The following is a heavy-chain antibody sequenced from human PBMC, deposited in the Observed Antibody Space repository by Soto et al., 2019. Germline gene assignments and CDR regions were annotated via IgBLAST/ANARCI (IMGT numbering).Heavy chain of an antibody. Sequence: PSQTLSLTCAISGDSVSSNSAAWNWIRQSPSRGLEWLGRTYYRSKWYNDYAVSVKSRITINPDTSKNQFSLQLNSVTPEDTAVYYCAREVGYSSGWFHWDYYYYGMDVWGQGTTVTVSS. CDR1: GDSVSSNSAA. CDR3: AREVGYSSGWFHWDYYYYGMDV. V-gene: IGHV6-1*01. D-gene: IGHD6-19*01. CDR2: TYYRSKWYN. J-gene: IGHJ6*02.